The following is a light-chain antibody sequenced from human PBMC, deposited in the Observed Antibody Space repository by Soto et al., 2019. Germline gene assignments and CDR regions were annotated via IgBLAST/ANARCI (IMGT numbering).Light chain of an antibody. CDR3: FSSSTKISRHV. CDR1: SSNIGSDT. V-gene: IGLV1-44*01. Sequence: QSVLTQPPSASGTPGQRVTISCSGSSSNIGSDTVKWYQQLPGTAPKLLIYTNHQRPSGVPDRFSGSKSGTSASLAISGLQAEDEADYYCFSSSTKISRHVLGTGTKLTVL. CDR2: TNH. J-gene: IGLJ1*01.